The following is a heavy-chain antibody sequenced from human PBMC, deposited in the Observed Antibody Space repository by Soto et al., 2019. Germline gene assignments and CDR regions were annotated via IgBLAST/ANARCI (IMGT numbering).Heavy chain of an antibody. CDR2: IIPILGIA. J-gene: IGHJ3*02. V-gene: IGHV1-69*02. Sequence: QVQLVQSGAEVKKPGSSVKVSCKASGGTFSSYTISWVRQAPGQGLEWMGRIIPILGIANYAQKFQGRVTTTANKATSTAYRELSSLRSEDTAVYYCARRRIAVADAFDIWGQGTMVTVSS. CDR1: GGTFSSYT. CDR3: ARRRIAVADAFDI. D-gene: IGHD6-19*01.